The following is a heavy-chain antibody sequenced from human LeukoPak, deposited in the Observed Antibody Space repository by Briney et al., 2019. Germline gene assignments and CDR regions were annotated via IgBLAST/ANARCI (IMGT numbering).Heavy chain of an antibody. Sequence: GGSLRLSCAASGFSFNHYSMNWVRQAPGKGLEWISYITSGSNTIYYADSVKGRFTISRDHVENTLYLQMNSLTVEDTAVYYCVVYKYILSWSAFDFWGRGTMVTVSS. D-gene: IGHD6-13*01. V-gene: IGHV3-48*01. CDR1: GFSFNHYS. J-gene: IGHJ3*01. CDR3: VVYKYILSWSAFDF. CDR2: ITSGSNTI.